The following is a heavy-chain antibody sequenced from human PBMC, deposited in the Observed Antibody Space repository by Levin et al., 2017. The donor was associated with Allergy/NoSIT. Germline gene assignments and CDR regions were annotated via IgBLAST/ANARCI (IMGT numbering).Heavy chain of an antibody. J-gene: IGHJ5*02. Sequence: GESLKISCAASGFSFTSYWIHWVRQAPGKGLVWVSHINTDGSTTTYADSVKGRFTISRDNAKNTVYLQMNSLRVEDTAVYYCVRDIWWPVESTSWYYGAGSFDPWGQGTLVTVSS. CDR2: INTDGSTT. CDR3: VRDIWWPVESTSWYYGAGSFDP. V-gene: IGHV3-74*01. CDR1: GFSFTSYW. D-gene: IGHD6-13*01.